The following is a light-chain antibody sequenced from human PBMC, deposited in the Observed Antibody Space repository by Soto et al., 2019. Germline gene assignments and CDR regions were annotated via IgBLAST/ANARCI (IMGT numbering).Light chain of an antibody. CDR1: QGISNY. CDR3: KKYNSAPYT. CDR2: AAS. J-gene: IGKJ2*01. Sequence: DIQMTQSPSSLSASVGDRVTITCRASQGISNYLAWYQQKPGKVPQLLIYAASALQSGVPSRFSGSGSGTDFTLTISSLQPEDGANDYFKKYNSAPYTFGQGNKLEIK. V-gene: IGKV1-27*01.